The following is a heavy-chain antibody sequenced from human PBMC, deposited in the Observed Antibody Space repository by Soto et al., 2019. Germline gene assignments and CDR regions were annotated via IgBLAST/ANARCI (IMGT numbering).Heavy chain of an antibody. Sequence: QMQLVQSGPEVKKPGTSVKVSCKASGFTFTSSAVQWVRQARGQRLEWIGWIVVGSGNTNYAQKFQERVTITRDMSTSTAYMELSSLRSEDTAVYYCARHHGPTTSENWFDPWGQGTLVTVSS. CDR3: ARHHGPTTSENWFDP. V-gene: IGHV1-58*01. J-gene: IGHJ5*02. CDR1: GFTFTSSA. CDR2: IVVGSGNT. D-gene: IGHD5-12*01.